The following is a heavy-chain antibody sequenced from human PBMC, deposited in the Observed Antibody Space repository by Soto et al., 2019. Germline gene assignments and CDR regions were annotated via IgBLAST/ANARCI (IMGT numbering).Heavy chain of an antibody. V-gene: IGHV6-1*01. CDR1: GESVSIGSSA. J-gene: IGHJ3*02. CDR3: ARPVAVAGDAFDI. D-gene: IGHD6-19*01. CDR2: TYYRSKWYN. Sequence: SGESVSIGSSAWKSIRQSPSRGLEWLGRTYYRSKWYNDYAVSVKSRITINPDTSKNQFSLQLNSVTPEDTAVYYCARPVAVAGDAFDIWGQGTTV.